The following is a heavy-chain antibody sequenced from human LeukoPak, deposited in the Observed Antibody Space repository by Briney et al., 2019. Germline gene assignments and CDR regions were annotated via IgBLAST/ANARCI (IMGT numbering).Heavy chain of an antibody. CDR3: ARVALSWGPNDAFDI. D-gene: IGHD2/OR15-2a*01. V-gene: IGHV6-1*01. CDR2: TYYKSKWYN. Sequence: SQTLSLTCAISGDSFSRNSAVWNWIRQSPSRGLEWLGRTYYKSKWYNDYAVSMKSRITINADTSKNQFSLQLNSVPPEDTAVYFCARVALSWGPNDAFDIWGQGTMVTVSS. CDR1: GDSFSRNSAV. J-gene: IGHJ3*02.